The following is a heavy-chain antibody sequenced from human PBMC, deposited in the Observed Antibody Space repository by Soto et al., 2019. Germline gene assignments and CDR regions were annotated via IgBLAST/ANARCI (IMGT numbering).Heavy chain of an antibody. Sequence: QVPLVQSGAEVKKPGASVKVSCKASGYTFTSYGISWVRQAPAQGLEWMGWISAYNGNTNYAQKLQGRVTMTTDTSTSTAYIELRSLISDDTAVYYCARGARDNWNDFNDYGGQGTLVTVSS. V-gene: IGHV1-18*01. CDR3: ARGARDNWNDFNDY. CDR2: ISAYNGNT. J-gene: IGHJ4*02. D-gene: IGHD1-1*01. CDR1: GYTFTSYG.